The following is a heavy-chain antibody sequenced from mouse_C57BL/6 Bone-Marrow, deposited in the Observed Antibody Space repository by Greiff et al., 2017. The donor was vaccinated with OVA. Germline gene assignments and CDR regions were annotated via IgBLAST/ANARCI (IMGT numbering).Heavy chain of an antibody. CDR2: INYDGSST. J-gene: IGHJ2*01. D-gene: IGHD3-2*02. V-gene: IGHV5-16*01. Sequence: EVKLMESEGGLVQPGSSMILSCTASGFTFSDYYMAWVRQVPEKGLEWVANINYDGSSTYYLDSLKSRFIISRDNAKNILYLQMSSLKSEDTATYYCARELRLLYFDYWGQGTTLTVSS. CDR3: ARELRLLYFDY. CDR1: GFTFSDYY.